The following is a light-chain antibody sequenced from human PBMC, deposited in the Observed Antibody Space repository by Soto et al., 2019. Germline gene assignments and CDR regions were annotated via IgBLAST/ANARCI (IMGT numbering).Light chain of an antibody. CDR3: QTWGTDIVV. Sequence: QTVVTQSPSASASLGASVKLTCTLSSGHSSYAIAWHQQQPEKGPRYLMKLNSDGSHRKGDGIPDRFSGSSSGAERYLTISSLQSEDEADYYCQTWGTDIVVFGGGTQLTVL. J-gene: IGLJ2*01. CDR1: SGHSSYA. CDR2: LNSDGSH. V-gene: IGLV4-69*01.